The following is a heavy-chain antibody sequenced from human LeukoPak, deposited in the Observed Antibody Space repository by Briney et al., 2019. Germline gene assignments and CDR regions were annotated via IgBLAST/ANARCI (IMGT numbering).Heavy chain of an antibody. V-gene: IGHV3-21*01. CDR1: GFTFSSYE. CDR2: ISSSSSYI. Sequence: PGGSLRLSCAASGFTFSSYEMNRVRQAPGRGRECVSSISSSSSYIYYADSVKGRFTISRDNAKNSLYLQMNSLRAEDTAVYYCARGADMAFDIWGQGTMVTVSS. D-gene: IGHD2-15*01. CDR3: ARGADMAFDI. J-gene: IGHJ3*02.